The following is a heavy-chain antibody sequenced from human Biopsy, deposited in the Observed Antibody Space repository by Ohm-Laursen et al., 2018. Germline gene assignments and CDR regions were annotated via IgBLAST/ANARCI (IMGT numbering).Heavy chain of an antibody. CDR3: VGGQRGPPIGVTVPGDAFDL. CDR1: GVTFDTYA. V-gene: IGHV1-69*13. Sequence: EASAKVSCTASGVTFDTYAFGWVRQAPGQGLEWRGGRIPYFNTIYYARNFQDRAVITADRSARTTDMQLSGLRPDDTAVYYCVGGQRGPPIGVTVPGDAFDLWGPGTMVTVSP. J-gene: IGHJ3*01. CDR2: RIPYFNTI. D-gene: IGHD2/OR15-2a*01.